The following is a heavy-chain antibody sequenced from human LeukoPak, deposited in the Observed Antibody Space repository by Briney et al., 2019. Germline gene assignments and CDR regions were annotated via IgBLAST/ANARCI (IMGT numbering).Heavy chain of an antibody. D-gene: IGHD3-22*01. J-gene: IGHJ4*02. CDR2: ISGSGATT. CDR3: AKDQIRDYYDSSGYLAIDY. V-gene: IGHV3-23*01. CDR1: GLTFSSYA. Sequence: PGGALRLSCAASGLTFSSYAMSWVRHAPGKGLEWVSAISGSGATTYCADSVKVRFTISRDDSKNTLYLQMNSLRGEDTAVYYCAKDQIRDYYDSSGYLAIDYWGQGTLVTVSS.